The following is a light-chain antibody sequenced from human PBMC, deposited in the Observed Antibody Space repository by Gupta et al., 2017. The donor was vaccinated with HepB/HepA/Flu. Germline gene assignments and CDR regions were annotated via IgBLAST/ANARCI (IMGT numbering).Light chain of an antibody. J-gene: IGKJ2*01. CDR1: QSLAYRDGNIY. CDR3: RQPAHWAPST. CDR2: KVS. Sequence: VVMTQSPLSLSVTLGQPASISCRSSQSLAYRDGNIYLNWFQQRPGQSPRRLIYKVSNRDSGVTDRFSGSGLGNDFTLRISSGEEEDVGGYYCRQPAHWAPSTLGQGTKLEIK. V-gene: IGKV2-30*01.